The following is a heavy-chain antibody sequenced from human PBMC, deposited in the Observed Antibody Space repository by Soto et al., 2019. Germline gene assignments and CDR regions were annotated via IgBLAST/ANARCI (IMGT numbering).Heavy chain of an antibody. J-gene: IGHJ4*02. CDR3: AKGSRAPPLRGSYYFDY. CDR1: GFTFSNTI. CDR2: ISSDSVYT. Sequence: EVQLLESGGASVQPGGSLRLSCVSSGFTFSNTIMSWVRQAPGKGPEWVSVISSDSVYTYLADSVKGRFSVSRDNSKNTLYLQMDSLRGEDTAVYFCAKGSRAPPLRGSYYFDYWGQGILVTVSS. D-gene: IGHD3-10*01. V-gene: IGHV3-23*01.